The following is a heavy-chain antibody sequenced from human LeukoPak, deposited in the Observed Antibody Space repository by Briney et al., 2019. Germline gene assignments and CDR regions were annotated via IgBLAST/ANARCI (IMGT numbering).Heavy chain of an antibody. D-gene: IGHD2-15*01. CDR2: ILYGGSNI. V-gene: IGHV3-30*04. CDR3: ARRPYCSGDTCYGLDY. Sequence: GGSLTLSCAASGFPFSTYAMHWVREGPGRGLEWGAFILYGGSNIYYADSVKGRFTISRDNSKTTLYLQMNSLRGEDTAVYYCARRPYCSGDTCYGLDYWGQGTLVTVSS. J-gene: IGHJ4*02. CDR1: GFPFSTYA.